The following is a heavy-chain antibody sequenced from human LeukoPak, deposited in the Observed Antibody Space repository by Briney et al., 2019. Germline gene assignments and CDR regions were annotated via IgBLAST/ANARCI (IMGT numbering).Heavy chain of an antibody. Sequence: SETLSLTCTVSGGSISSYYWSWIRQPPGKGLEWIGYIYYSGSTNYNPSLKSRVTISVDTSKNQFSLKLSSVTAADTAVYYCARLTTVVTPKTNYWGQGTLVTVSS. V-gene: IGHV4-59*01. J-gene: IGHJ4*02. CDR3: ARLTTVVTPKTNY. D-gene: IGHD4-23*01. CDR2: IYYSGST. CDR1: GGSISSYY.